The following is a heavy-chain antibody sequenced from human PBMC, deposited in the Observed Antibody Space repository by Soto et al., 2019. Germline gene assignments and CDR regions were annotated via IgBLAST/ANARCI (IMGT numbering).Heavy chain of an antibody. V-gene: IGHV3-33*01. CDR3: ARDFRRWGVATNYYYYGMDV. CDR2: IWYDGSNT. Sequence: QVQLVESGGGVVQPGRSLRLSCAASGFTFSSYGMHWVRQAPGKGLEWVAVIWYDGSNTYYADSVKGRFTISRDNSKNTLYLQMNSLRAEDTAVYYCARDFRRWGVATNYYYYGMDVWGQGTTVTVSS. D-gene: IGHD5-12*01. CDR1: GFTFSSYG. J-gene: IGHJ6*02.